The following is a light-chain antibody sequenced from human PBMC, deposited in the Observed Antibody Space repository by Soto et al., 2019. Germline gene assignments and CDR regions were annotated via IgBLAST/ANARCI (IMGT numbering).Light chain of an antibody. V-gene: IGLV1-40*01. CDR2: GSS. J-gene: IGLJ3*02. Sequence: QSVLTQPPSVSGAPGQRVTISCTGSSSNIGAGYDVPWYQQLPGTAPKLLIYGSSNRPSGVPDRFSGSNSGTSASLAITGLQAEDEADYYCQSYDSSLSGSVFGGGTKLTVL. CDR1: SSNIGAGYD. CDR3: QSYDSSLSGSV.